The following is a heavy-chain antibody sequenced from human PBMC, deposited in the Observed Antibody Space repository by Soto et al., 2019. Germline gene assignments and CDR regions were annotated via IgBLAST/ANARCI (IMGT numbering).Heavy chain of an antibody. CDR3: ARDTRYCSSTSCYLGRFDY. J-gene: IGHJ4*02. CDR2: ISSSGSTI. Sequence: GGSLRLSCAASGFTFSDYYMSWIRQAPGKGLEWVSYISSSGSTIYYADSVKGRFTISRDNAKNSLYLQMNSLRAEDTAVYYCARDTRYCSSTSCYLGRFDYWGQGTLVTVSS. D-gene: IGHD2-2*01. CDR1: GFTFSDYY. V-gene: IGHV3-11*01.